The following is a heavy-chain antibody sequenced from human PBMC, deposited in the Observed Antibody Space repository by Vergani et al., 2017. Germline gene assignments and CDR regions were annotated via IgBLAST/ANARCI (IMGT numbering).Heavy chain of an antibody. CDR1: GFTFSSYG. D-gene: IGHD1-26*01. V-gene: IGHV3-30*02. Sequence: QVQLVESGGGVVQPGGSLRLSCAASGFTFSSYGMHWVRQAPGKGLEWVAFIRYDGSNKYYADSVKGRFTISRDNSKNTLYLQMNSLRAEDTAVYYCAKPGSGSYTRSHYFDYWGQGTLVTVSS. J-gene: IGHJ4*02. CDR3: AKPGSGSYTRSHYFDY. CDR2: IRYDGSNK.